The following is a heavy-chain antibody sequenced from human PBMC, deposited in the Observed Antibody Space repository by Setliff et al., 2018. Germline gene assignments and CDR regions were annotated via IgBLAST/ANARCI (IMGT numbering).Heavy chain of an antibody. CDR3: ARKIAAAGTAWFDP. CDR1: GFTFNTYW. Sequence: GGSLRLSCAGSGFTFNTYWMTWVRQAPGKGLEWVASITHDGSKTYILDSVKGRFTISRDNAKNSLYLQMNSLRAEDTAVYYCARKIAAAGTAWFDPWGQGTLVTVSS. J-gene: IGHJ5*02. D-gene: IGHD6-13*01. CDR2: ITHDGSKT. V-gene: IGHV3-7*01.